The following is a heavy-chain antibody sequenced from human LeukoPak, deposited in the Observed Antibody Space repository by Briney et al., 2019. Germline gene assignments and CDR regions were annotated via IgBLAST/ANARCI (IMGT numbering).Heavy chain of an antibody. CDR2: ISSRSSYI. J-gene: IGHJ3*02. V-gene: IGHV3-21*01. Sequence: GGSLSLSCAASGFIFSSYSMSWVSQAPGEGLECVSFISSRSSYIYYADSVKGRFPISRANAKNSLFLKLKSLGAEDRPVYNWARRRVGATVDAFDIWGQGTMVTVSS. D-gene: IGHD1-26*01. CDR3: ARRRVGATVDAFDI. CDR1: GFIFSSYS.